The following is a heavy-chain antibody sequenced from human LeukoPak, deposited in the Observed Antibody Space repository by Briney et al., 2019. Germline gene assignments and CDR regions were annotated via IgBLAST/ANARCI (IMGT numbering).Heavy chain of an antibody. CDR1: GGTFSSYA. CDR2: IIPIFGPA. D-gene: IGHD1-26*01. J-gene: IGHJ4*02. Sequence: SVKVSCKASGGTFSSYAITWVRQAPGQGLEWMVGIIPIFGPAKYAHKFQDRVTITADESTSTAYMELRSLRSEDTALYYCATSLIVGTTYFDYWGQGTLVTVSS. CDR3: ATSLIVGTTYFDY. V-gene: IGHV1-69*13.